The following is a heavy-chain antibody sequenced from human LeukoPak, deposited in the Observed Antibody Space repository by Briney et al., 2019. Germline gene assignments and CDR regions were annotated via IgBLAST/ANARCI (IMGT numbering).Heavy chain of an antibody. Sequence: PSETLSLTCAVYGGSFSGYYWSWIRQPPGKGLEWTGEINHSGSTNYNPSLKSRVTISVDTSKNQFSLKLSSVTAADTAVYYCARLSLPYYDILTGYDYWGQGTLVTVSS. CDR2: INHSGST. CDR3: ARLSLPYYDILTGYDY. D-gene: IGHD3-9*01. CDR1: GGSFSGYY. J-gene: IGHJ4*02. V-gene: IGHV4-34*01.